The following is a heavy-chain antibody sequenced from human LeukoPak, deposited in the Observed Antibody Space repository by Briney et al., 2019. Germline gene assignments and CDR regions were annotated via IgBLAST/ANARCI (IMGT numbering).Heavy chain of an antibody. D-gene: IGHD5-24*01. CDR2: IRYDGSYK. Sequence: GGSLRLSCAASGFTFSSYSMNWVRQAPGKGLEWVAFIRYDGSYKYYADSVKGRFTISRDNSKNTLYLQMNSLRAEDTAVYYCAKDYPSRDGYNKQKGDWGQGTLVTVSS. CDR3: AKDYPSRDGYNKQKGD. J-gene: IGHJ4*02. CDR1: GFTFSSYS. V-gene: IGHV3-30*02.